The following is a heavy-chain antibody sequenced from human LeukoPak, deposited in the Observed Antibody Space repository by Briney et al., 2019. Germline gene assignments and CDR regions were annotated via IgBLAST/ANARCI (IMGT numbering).Heavy chain of an antibody. CDR2: ISHDGII. Sequence: GGSLRLSCETAGFTFSSYVMYWVRRTPGKGLVWVSRISHDGIISYADSVKGRFTISRDNAKNTLTLQMNSLRVEDTAVYFCARGAATGPTLGLDYWGQGTLVTVSS. CDR3: ARGAATGPTLGLDY. V-gene: IGHV3-74*01. J-gene: IGHJ4*02. D-gene: IGHD6-13*01. CDR1: GFTFSSYV.